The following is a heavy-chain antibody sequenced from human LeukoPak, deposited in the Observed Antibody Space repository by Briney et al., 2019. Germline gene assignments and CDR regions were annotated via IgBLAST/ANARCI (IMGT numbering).Heavy chain of an antibody. CDR1: GGSISSYY. Sequence: SETLSLTCTVSGGSISSYYWSWIRQPAGKGLEWSGRIYTSGSTNYNPSLKSRVTMSVDTSKNQFSLKLSSVTAADTAVYYCARDLERGFGEYYYDPWGQRTLVTVSS. V-gene: IGHV4-4*07. D-gene: IGHD3-10*01. CDR2: IYTSGST. CDR3: ARDLERGFGEYYYDP. J-gene: IGHJ5*02.